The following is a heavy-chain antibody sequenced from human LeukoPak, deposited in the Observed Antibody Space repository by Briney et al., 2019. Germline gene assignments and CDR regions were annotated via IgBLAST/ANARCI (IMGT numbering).Heavy chain of an antibody. J-gene: IGHJ3*02. D-gene: IGHD2-15*01. Sequence: GASVKVSCKASGYTFTSYYMHWVRQAPGQGLEWMGIINPSGGSTSYAQKFQGRVTMTRDMSTSTVYMELSSLRSEDTAVYYCARVLRDEGNTPGGAFDIWGQGTMVTVSS. CDR1: GYTFTSYY. CDR3: ARVLRDEGNTPGGAFDI. V-gene: IGHV1-46*01. CDR2: INPSGGST.